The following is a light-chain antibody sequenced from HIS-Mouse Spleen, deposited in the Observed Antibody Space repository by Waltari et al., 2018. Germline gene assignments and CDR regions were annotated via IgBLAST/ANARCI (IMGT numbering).Light chain of an antibody. CDR3: AAWDDSLNGYV. J-gene: IGLJ1*01. CDR1: SSNIGSNT. Sequence: QSVLTQPPSASGTPGQRVTISCSGSSSNIGSNTVNWYQQLPGTAPKLLIYSNNQRPSGGPGRFSGSKSGTSASLAISGLQSEEEADYYCAAWDDSLNGYVFGTGTKVTVL. CDR2: SNN. V-gene: IGLV1-44*01.